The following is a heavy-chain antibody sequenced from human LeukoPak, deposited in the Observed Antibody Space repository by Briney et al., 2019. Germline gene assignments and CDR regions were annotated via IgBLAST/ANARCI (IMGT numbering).Heavy chain of an antibody. CDR2: IYYSGST. D-gene: IGHD2-2*01. CDR1: GGSFSSSSYY. CDR3: ARQGAGEVVVVPAAMLNFDY. Sequence: SETLSLTCTVSGGSFSSSSYYWGWIRQPPGKGREWIGSIYYSGSTYYNPALKSRVTISVDTSKNQFSLKLSSVTAADTAVYYCARQGAGEVVVVPAAMLNFDYWGQGTLVTVSS. J-gene: IGHJ4*02. V-gene: IGHV4-39*01.